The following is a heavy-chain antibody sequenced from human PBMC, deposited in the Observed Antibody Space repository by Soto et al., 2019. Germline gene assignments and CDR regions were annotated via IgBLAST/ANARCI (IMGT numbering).Heavy chain of an antibody. V-gene: IGHV3-74*03. D-gene: IGHD3-10*01. CDR3: GRNVISGRAVPDEY. CDR2: IKSDGSGT. J-gene: IGHJ4*02. Sequence: GGSLRLSCAASRFTFSGYWMHWVRQASGKGLEWVSRIKSDGSGTTYADSVKGRFSISRDNAKNTVYLQMDSLRVEDTAVYYCGRNVISGRAVPDEYWGQGTLVTVSS. CDR1: RFTFSGYW.